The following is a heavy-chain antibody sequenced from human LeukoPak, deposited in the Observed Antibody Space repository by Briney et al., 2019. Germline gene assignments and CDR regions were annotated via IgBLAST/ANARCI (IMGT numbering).Heavy chain of an antibody. CDR3: AKNTKPTLVTPDF. Sequence: PGRSLRLSCAASGFTFSSYAMHWVRQAPGKGLEWVAVISYDGSNKYYADSVKGRFTISRDNSKNTLYLQMNSLRAEDTAVYYCAKNTKPTLVTPDFWGQGTLVTVSS. V-gene: IGHV3-30-3*02. CDR2: ISYDGSNK. D-gene: IGHD4-23*01. J-gene: IGHJ4*02. CDR1: GFTFSSYA.